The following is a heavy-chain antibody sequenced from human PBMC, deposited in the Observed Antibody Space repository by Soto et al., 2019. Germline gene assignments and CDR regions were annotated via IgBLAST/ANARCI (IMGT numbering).Heavy chain of an antibody. CDR2: IKRDGSEK. Sequence: PGGSLRLSCAASGFTFGKYWMAWVRQAPGKGLEWLANIKRDGSEKYYVDSVKGRFTISRDNAKNSLYLQMSSLRVEDTAVYYCARHDDRDANYWGQGTLVTVP. CDR3: ARHDDRDANY. CDR1: GFTFGKYW. D-gene: IGHD3-3*01. J-gene: IGHJ4*02. V-gene: IGHV3-7*01.